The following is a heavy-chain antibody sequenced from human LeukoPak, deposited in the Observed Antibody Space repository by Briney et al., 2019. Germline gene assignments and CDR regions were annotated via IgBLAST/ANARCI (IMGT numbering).Heavy chain of an antibody. Sequence: SQTLSLTCTVSGGSISSGGYYWSWIRQPPGKGLEWIGYIYHSGSTYYNPSLKSRVTISVDRSKNQFSLKLSSVTAADTVVYYCARTSYYDFWSGYYTFDYWGQGTLVTVSS. CDR3: ARTSYYDFWSGYYTFDY. D-gene: IGHD3-3*01. V-gene: IGHV4-30-2*01. J-gene: IGHJ4*02. CDR1: GGSISSGGYY. CDR2: IYHSGST.